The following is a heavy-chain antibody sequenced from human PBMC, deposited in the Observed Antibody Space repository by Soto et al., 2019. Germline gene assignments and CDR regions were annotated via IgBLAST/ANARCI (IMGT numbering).Heavy chain of an antibody. Sequence: GGPLRLSYAASGFTFSSYGMHWVRQAPGKGLEWVAVIWYDGSNKYYADSVKGRFTISRDNSKNTLYLQMNSLRAEDTAVYYCAKGVPGIAVAGTGYFQHWGQGTLVTVSS. V-gene: IGHV3-33*06. CDR2: IWYDGSNK. D-gene: IGHD6-19*01. J-gene: IGHJ1*01. CDR3: AKGVPGIAVAGTGYFQH. CDR1: GFTFSSYG.